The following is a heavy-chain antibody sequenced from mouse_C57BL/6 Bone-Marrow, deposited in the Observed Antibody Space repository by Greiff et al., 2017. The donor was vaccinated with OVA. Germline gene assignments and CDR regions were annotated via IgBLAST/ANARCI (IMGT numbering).Heavy chain of an antibody. CDR1: GFTFSDYG. CDR3: ARNYEGAWFAY. CDR2: ISSGSSTI. D-gene: IGHD1-1*01. V-gene: IGHV5-17*01. Sequence: EVQGVESGGGLVKPGGSLKLSCAASGFTFSDYGMHWVRQAPEKGLEWVAYISSGSSTIYYADTVKGRFTISRDNAKNTLFLQMTSLRSADTAMDYCARNYEGAWFAYWGQGTLVTVSA. J-gene: IGHJ3*01.